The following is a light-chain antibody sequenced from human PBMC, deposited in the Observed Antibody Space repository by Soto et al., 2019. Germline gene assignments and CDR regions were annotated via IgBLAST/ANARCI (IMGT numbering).Light chain of an antibody. CDR3: QSYDSSLSGPYV. Sequence: QSVLTQPPSVSGAPGQRVTISCTGSSSNIGAGYDVHWYQQLPRTAPKLLIYGNSNRPSGVPDRFSGSKSGTSASLAITGLQAEDEADYYCQSYDSSLSGPYVIGTGTKVTVL. CDR1: SSNIGAGYD. CDR2: GNS. J-gene: IGLJ1*01. V-gene: IGLV1-40*01.